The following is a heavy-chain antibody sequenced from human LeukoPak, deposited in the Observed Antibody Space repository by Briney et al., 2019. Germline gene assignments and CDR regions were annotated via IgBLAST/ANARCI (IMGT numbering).Heavy chain of an antibody. D-gene: IGHD2-2*01. V-gene: IGHV4-34*01. Sequence: PSETLSLTCAVYGGSFSGYYWNWIRQPPGKGLEWIGEINHSGSTNYNPSLKSRVTISVDTSKNQFSLKLSSVTAADTAEYYCARGIVVLPECYFDYWGQGTLVTVSS. J-gene: IGHJ4*02. CDR2: INHSGST. CDR1: GGSFSGYY. CDR3: ARGIVVLPECYFDY.